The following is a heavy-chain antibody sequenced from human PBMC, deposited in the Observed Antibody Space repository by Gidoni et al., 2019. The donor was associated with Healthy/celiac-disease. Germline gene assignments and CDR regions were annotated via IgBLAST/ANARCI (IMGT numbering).Heavy chain of an antibody. V-gene: IGHV4-34*01. J-gene: IGHJ6*02. CDR1: GGSCSGEY. CDR3: ARGGGRSLGYCSGGSCYSPQYYYYGLDV. CDR2: IKHSGST. Sequence: QVQLQQWGAGLLKPSETLSRTCAVYGGSCSGEYRSWIGQPPGKGLEWIGEIKHSGSTNSNPSLKIRVTISVDTSKNQFSLKLSSVTAADTAVYYCARGGGRSLGYCSGGSCYSPQYYYYGLDVWGQGTTVPVSS. D-gene: IGHD2-15*01.